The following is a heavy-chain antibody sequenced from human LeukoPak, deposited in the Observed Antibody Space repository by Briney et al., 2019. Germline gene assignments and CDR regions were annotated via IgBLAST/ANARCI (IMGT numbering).Heavy chain of an antibody. CDR3: ARRGTRGYSYGNSWYFDY. CDR1: GYSFTSYW. D-gene: IGHD5-18*01. CDR2: IYPGDSDT. V-gene: IGHV5-51*01. Sequence: GESLKIPCKGSGYSFTSYWIGWVRQMPGKGLEWMGIIYPGDSDTRYSPSFQGQVTISADKSISTAYLQWSSLKASDTAMYYCARRGTRGYSYGNSWYFDYWGQGTLVTVSS. J-gene: IGHJ4*02.